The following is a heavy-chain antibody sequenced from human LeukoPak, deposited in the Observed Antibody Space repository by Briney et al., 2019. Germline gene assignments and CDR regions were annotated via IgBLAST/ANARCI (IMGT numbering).Heavy chain of an antibody. CDR1: GGPISSGGYY. CDR2: IYYSGST. Sequence: SETLSLTCTVSGGPISSGGYYWSWIRQHPGKGLEWIGYIYYSGSTYYNPSLKSRVTISVDTSKNQFSLKLSSVTAADTAVYYCARRPFGGVIGAFDYWGQGTLVTVSS. D-gene: IGHD3-16*02. J-gene: IGHJ4*02. CDR3: ARRPFGGVIGAFDY. V-gene: IGHV4-31*03.